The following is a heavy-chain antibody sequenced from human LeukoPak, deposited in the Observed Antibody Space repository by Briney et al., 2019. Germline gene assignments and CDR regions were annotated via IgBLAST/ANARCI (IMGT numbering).Heavy chain of an antibody. Sequence: PGGSLRLSCAASGFTFSSYYIHWVRQAPGKGLVWVSRIDSDGNITTHADSVKGRFTISRDNAKNALYLQMNSLRAEDTAVYYCARISYDSSGYYDYWGQGTLVTVSS. CDR3: ARISYDSSGYYDY. CDR2: IDSDGNIT. CDR1: GFTFSSYY. J-gene: IGHJ4*02. D-gene: IGHD3-22*01. V-gene: IGHV3-74*01.